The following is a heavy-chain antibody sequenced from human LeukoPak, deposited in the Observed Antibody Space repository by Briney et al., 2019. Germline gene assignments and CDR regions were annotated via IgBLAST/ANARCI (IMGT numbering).Heavy chain of an antibody. CDR1: GGSISSYY. CDR2: IYYSGIT. J-gene: IGHJ4*02. Sequence: SETLSLTCTVSGGSISSYYWSWIRQPPGKGLEWIGYIYYSGITNYNPSLKSRVTLSVDTSKSQFSLKLNSVTAADTAVYYRAVYYDSSGHFDYWGQGTLVTVSS. D-gene: IGHD3-22*01. CDR3: AVYYDSSGHFDY. V-gene: IGHV4-59*01.